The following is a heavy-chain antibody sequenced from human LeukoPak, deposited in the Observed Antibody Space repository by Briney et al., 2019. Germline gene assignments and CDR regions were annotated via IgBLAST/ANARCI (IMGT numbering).Heavy chain of an antibody. J-gene: IGHJ3*02. CDR2: IYPGDSDT. D-gene: IGHD3-22*01. CDR3: ARPFTYYYDSSAPGAFDI. V-gene: IGHV5-51*01. CDR1: GYSFTSYW. Sequence: GESLKISCQGSGYSFTSYWIGWVRPMPGKGLGWMGIIYPGDSDTRYSPSFQGQVTISADKSISPAYLQWSSLKASDTAMYYCARPFTYYYDSSAPGAFDIWGQGTMVTVSS.